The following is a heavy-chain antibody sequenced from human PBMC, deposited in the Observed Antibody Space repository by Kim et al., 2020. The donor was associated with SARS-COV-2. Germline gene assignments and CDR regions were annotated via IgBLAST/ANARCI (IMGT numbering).Heavy chain of an antibody. D-gene: IGHD6-19*01. Sequence: DAVKGRCTNDRDNAENTMYLQMNSLTDEDTAMYYCARETAVTGEYYFDFWGQGSLVTVSS. V-gene: IGHV3-74*01. J-gene: IGHJ4*02. CDR3: ARETAVTGEYYFDF.